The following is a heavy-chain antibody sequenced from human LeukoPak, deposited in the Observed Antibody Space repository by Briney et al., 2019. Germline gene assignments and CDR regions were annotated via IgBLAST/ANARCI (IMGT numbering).Heavy chain of an antibody. V-gene: IGHV3-7*01. CDR2: IKQDGSEK. D-gene: IGHD3-10*01. CDR1: GFTFSDYY. Sequence: GGSLRLSCAASGFTFSDYYMSWIRQAPGKGLEWVANIKQDGSEKYYVDSVKGRFTISRDNAKNSLYLQMNSLRAEDTAVYYCARDLGVLWFGESNPFDYWGQGTLVTVSS. CDR3: ARDLGVLWFGESNPFDY. J-gene: IGHJ4*02.